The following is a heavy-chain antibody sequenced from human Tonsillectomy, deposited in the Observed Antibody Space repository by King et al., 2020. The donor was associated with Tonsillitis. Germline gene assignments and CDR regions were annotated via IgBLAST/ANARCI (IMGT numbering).Heavy chain of an antibody. V-gene: IGHV3-7*01. J-gene: IGHJ3*02. CDR1: RFTFSNYW. CDR3: ATSWAYDSSGYYYGGAFDI. Sequence: VQLVESGGGLGQPGGSLRLSCAASRFTFSNYWMSGVRQAPGKGLEWGANIKQEGREKYYVDAVKGRFTISRDNAKNSLYLQMNSRRAEETAVYYCATSWAYDSSGYYYGGAFDIWGQGTMVTVS. CDR2: IKQEGREK. D-gene: IGHD3-22*01.